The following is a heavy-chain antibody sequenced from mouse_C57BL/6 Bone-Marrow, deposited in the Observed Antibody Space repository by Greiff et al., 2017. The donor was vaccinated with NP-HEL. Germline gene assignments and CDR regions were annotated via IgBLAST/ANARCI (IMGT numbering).Heavy chain of an antibody. D-gene: IGHD1-1*01. CDR3: ARSLLITAY. V-gene: IGHV1-81*01. J-gene: IGHJ3*01. CDR1: GYTFTSYG. Sequence: VQLQQSGAELARPGASVKLSCKASGYTFTSYGISWVKQSTGQGLKWIGEIYPRSGNTYYNEKFKGKATLTADKSSSTAYMELRSLTSEDSAVYFCARSLLITAYWGQGTLVTVSA. CDR2: IYPRSGNT.